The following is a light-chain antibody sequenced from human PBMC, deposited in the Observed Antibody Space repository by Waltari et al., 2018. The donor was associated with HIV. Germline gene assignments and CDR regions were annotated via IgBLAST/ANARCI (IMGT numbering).Light chain of an antibody. Sequence: QSVLTQPPSASGTPGRRVTISCSGSSSHIGSNTVNWYQQLPQTAPKPLSYSNNQRPSGVPDRFSGSKSGTSASLAISGLQSEDEADYYCATWDDSLSWVFGGGTKLTVL. CDR2: SNN. CDR3: ATWDDSLSWV. V-gene: IGLV1-44*01. J-gene: IGLJ3*02. CDR1: SSHIGSNT.